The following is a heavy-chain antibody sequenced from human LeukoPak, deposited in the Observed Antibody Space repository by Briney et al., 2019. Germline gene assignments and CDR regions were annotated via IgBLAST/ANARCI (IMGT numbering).Heavy chain of an antibody. CDR1: GFAFSTHW. D-gene: IGHD3-3*01. J-gene: IGHJ3*02. CDR2: IKQDGSER. Sequence: GGSLRLSCAASGFAFSTHWMNWVRQAPGKGLEWVANIKQDGSERYYVDSVKGRFTISRDNAKNSLYMQMNSLRVEDTAVYYCAKPITISGATDAFDTWGQGTKVTVSS. CDR3: AKPITISGATDAFDT. V-gene: IGHV3-7*01.